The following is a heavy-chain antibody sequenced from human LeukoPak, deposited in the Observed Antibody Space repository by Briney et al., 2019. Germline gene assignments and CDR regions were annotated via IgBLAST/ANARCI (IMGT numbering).Heavy chain of an antibody. CDR3: ARLDTSDWAWYFDL. V-gene: IGHV4-4*09. D-gene: IGHD6-19*01. CDR2: IFTSGFT. J-gene: IGHJ2*01. Sequence: SETLSLTCIVSGGSFSIYYWSWIRQPPGKGLELIGYIFTSGFTNYNPSLGSRVTISLDTSKNQFSLKLYSVTAADTAVYYCARLDTSDWAWYFDLWGRGSLVTVSS. CDR1: GGSFSIYY.